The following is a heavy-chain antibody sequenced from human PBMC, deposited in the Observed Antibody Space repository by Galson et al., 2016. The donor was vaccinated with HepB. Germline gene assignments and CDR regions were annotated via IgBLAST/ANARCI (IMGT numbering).Heavy chain of an antibody. CDR1: GFTFSSYW. CDR2: INQDGIEK. CDR3: ARSGEPS. V-gene: IGHV3-7*01. Sequence: SLRLSCATSGFTFSSYWMTWVRQAPGKGLEWVANINQDGIEKYYVGSVEGRSTISRDNAKKSLYLQMDSLRAEDTAVYYCARSGEPSWGQGTLVTVSS. D-gene: IGHD4-17*01. J-gene: IGHJ5*02.